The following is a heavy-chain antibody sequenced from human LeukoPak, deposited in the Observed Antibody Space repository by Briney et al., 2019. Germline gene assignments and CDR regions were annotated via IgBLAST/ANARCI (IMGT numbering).Heavy chain of an antibody. J-gene: IGHJ6*03. D-gene: IGHD2-15*01. Sequence: ASVKVSCKASGYTFTSYGISWVRQAPGQGLEWMGWISAYNGNTNYAQKLQGRVTMTTDTSTSTAYMELRSLRSDDTAVYYCARLGYCSGGSCPDYYYYYYMDVWGKGTTVTISS. CDR2: ISAYNGNT. V-gene: IGHV1-18*01. CDR1: GYTFTSYG. CDR3: ARLGYCSGGSCPDYYYYYYMDV.